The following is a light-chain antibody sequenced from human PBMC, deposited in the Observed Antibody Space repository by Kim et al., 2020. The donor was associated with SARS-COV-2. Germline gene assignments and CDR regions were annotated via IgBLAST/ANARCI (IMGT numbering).Light chain of an antibody. J-gene: IGLJ2*01. V-gene: IGLV1-47*01. Sequence: ELTQPPSASGTPGQRITISCSGSSSNIGSNYVYWYQQLPGTAPKLLIYRNNQRPSGVPDRFSGSKSGTSASLAISGLRSEDEADYYCAAWDDSLSGHVVFGGGTQLTVL. CDR2: RNN. CDR3: AAWDDSLSGHVV. CDR1: SSNIGSNY.